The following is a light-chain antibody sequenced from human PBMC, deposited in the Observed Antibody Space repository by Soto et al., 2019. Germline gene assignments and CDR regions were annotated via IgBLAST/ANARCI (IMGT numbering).Light chain of an antibody. Sequence: QSALTQPASVSGSPGQSITISCTGTSSDVGGSNYVSWYQQHPGKAPKLMIYEVSNRASGVSNRFSGSKSGNTASLTISGLQAEDEADYYCSSYTTSSTHWVFGGGTKLAVL. J-gene: IGLJ3*02. CDR2: EVS. CDR1: SSDVGGSNY. CDR3: SSYTTSSTHWV. V-gene: IGLV2-14*01.